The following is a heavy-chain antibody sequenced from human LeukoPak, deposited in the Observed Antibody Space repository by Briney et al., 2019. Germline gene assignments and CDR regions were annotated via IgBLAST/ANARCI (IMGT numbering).Heavy chain of an antibody. J-gene: IGHJ5*02. V-gene: IGHV4-59*01. Sequence: SETLSLTCTVSGDSISAYYWSWIRQTPGKGLEWIAFIHSSGTTNYNPSLKSRVSISVDTSNNQFSLSVNSVTAADTAVYYCARGGASSEWFDPWGQGTLVTVSS. CDR2: IHSSGTT. D-gene: IGHD6-25*01. CDR3: ARGGASSEWFDP. CDR1: GDSISAYY.